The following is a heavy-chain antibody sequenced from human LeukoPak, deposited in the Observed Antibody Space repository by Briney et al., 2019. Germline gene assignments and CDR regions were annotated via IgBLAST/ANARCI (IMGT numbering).Heavy chain of an antibody. CDR1: GGSFSGYY. V-gene: IGHV4-34*01. J-gene: IGHJ6*04. CDR3: ARDSPYYDILTGYYSVDV. Sequence: PSETLSLTCAVYGGSFSGYYWSWIRQPPGKGLEWIGEINHSGSTNYNPSLKSRVTISVDTSKNQFSLKLSSVTAADTAVYYCARDSPYYDILTGYYSVDVWGKGTTVTVSS. CDR2: INHSGST. D-gene: IGHD3-9*01.